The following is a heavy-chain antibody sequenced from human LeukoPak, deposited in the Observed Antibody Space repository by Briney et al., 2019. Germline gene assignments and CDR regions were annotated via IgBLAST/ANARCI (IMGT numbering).Heavy chain of an antibody. CDR2: ISSSGSTI. D-gene: IGHD6-13*01. Sequence: GGSLRLSCAASGFTFSDYYMSWIRQAPGKGLEWVPYISSSGSTIYYADSVKGRFTISRDNAKNSLYLQMNSLRAEDTAVYYCASPSSLGIAAAGKDYWGQGTLVTVSS. V-gene: IGHV3-11*04. CDR1: GFTFSDYY. CDR3: ASPSSLGIAAAGKDY. J-gene: IGHJ4*02.